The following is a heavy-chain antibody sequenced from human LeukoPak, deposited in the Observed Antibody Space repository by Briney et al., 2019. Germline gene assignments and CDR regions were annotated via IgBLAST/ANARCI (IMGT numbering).Heavy chain of an antibody. CDR2: ITGGRST. J-gene: IGHJ4*02. V-gene: IGHV3-23*01. CDR1: GFTFSIYA. Sequence: GGSLRLSCAASGFTFSIYAMSWVRQAPGKGLEWVSGITGGRSTYYADSVKGRFTISRDNSKNTMYLQMNSLRAEDTAVYYCAKDRSSGWYYVFDYWGQGTLVTVSS. D-gene: IGHD6-19*01. CDR3: AKDRSSGWYYVFDY.